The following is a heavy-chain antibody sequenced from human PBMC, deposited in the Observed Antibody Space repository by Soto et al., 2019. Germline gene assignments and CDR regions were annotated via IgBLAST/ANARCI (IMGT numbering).Heavy chain of an antibody. V-gene: IGHV4-39*01. CDR3: ARRLGTGTINWFDP. D-gene: IGHD1-7*01. J-gene: IGHJ5*02. CDR1: GGSISSSSYY. CDR2: IYYSGST. Sequence: SETLSLTCTVSGGSISSSSYYWGWIRQPPGNGLEWIGSIYYSGSTYYNPSLKSRVTISVDTSKNQFSLKLSSVTAADTAVYYCARRLGTGTINWFDPWGQGTLVTVSS.